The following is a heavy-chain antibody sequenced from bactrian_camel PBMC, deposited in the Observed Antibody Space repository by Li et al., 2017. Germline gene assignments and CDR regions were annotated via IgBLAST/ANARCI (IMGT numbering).Heavy chain of an antibody. J-gene: IGHJ4*01. CDR1: GSSGYILRRCK. CDR2: IEPDGGT. Sequence: HVQLVESGGGSVQAGGSLKLSCAVDGSSGYILRRCKMGWWRRAPGAKRELVSTIEPDGGTTYLEDVKGRFTISQDKAENAMYLQMNNLKAEDTAAYSCAAFGGGDCPISGYEGQGTQVTVS. D-gene: IGHD2*01. V-gene: IGHV3S53*01.